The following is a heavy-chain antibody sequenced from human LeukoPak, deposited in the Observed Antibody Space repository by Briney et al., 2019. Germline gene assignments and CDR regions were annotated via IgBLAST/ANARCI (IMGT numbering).Heavy chain of an antibody. CDR2: IYYSGST. V-gene: IGHV4-39*07. CDR1: GGSISSSSYY. Sequence: SETLSLTCTVSGGSISSSSYYWGWIRQPPGKGLEWIGSIYYSGSTNYNPSLKSRVTISVDTSKNQFSLKLSSVTAADTAVYYCARYSSGWKKLFDYWGQGTLVTVSS. CDR3: ARYSSGWKKLFDY. D-gene: IGHD6-19*01. J-gene: IGHJ4*02.